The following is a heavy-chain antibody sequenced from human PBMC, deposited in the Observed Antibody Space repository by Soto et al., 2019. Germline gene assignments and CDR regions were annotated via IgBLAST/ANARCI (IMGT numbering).Heavy chain of an antibody. V-gene: IGHV3-30*18. CDR3: AKMARGAAANRFDY. D-gene: IGHD6-25*01. J-gene: IGHJ4*02. CDR2: ISYDGSNK. Sequence: ATGKGLEWVAVISYDGSNKYYADSVKGRFTISRDNSKNTLYLQMNSLRAEDTAVYYCAKMARGAAANRFDYCGQGTLVTVSS.